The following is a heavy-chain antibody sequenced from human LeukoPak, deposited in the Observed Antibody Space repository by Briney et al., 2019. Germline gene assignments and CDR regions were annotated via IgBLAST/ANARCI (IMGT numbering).Heavy chain of an antibody. Sequence: SETLSLTCAVYGGSFSGYYWSWIRQPPGKGLEWIGEINHSGSTNYNPSLKSRVTISVDTSKDQFSLKLSSVTAADTAVYYCASRGRGYYYYFDYWGQGTLVTVSS. V-gene: IGHV4-34*01. CDR3: ASRGRGYYYYFDY. CDR2: INHSGST. J-gene: IGHJ4*02. D-gene: IGHD3-22*01. CDR1: GGSFSGYY.